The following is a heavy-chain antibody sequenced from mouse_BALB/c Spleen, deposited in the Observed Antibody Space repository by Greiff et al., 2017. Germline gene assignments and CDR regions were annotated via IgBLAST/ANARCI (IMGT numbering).Heavy chain of an antibody. V-gene: IGHV1-18*01. Sequence: EVQLQQSGPELVTPGASVKIPCKASGYTFTDYNMDWVKQSHGKSLEWIGEINTNNGGTIYNQKFKGKATLTVDKYSSTVYMVLRSLTSEDTAVYYCARGDYGSSYVYYYALAYWGQGTSVTVSS. J-gene: IGHJ4*01. D-gene: IGHD1-1*01. CDR2: INTNNGGT. CDR3: ARGDYGSSYVYYYALAY. CDR1: GYTFTDYN.